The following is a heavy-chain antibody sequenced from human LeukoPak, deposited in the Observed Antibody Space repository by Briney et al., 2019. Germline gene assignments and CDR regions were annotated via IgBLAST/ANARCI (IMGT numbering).Heavy chain of an antibody. CDR3: ARELVTVAVIRGVNWFDP. CDR1: GYTFTGYY. D-gene: IGHD3-22*01. Sequence: ASVKVSCKASGYTFTGYYMHWVRQAPGQGLEWMGRINPNSGGTNYAQKFQGRVTMTRDTSISTAYMELSRLRSDDTAVYYCARELVTVAVIRGVNWFDPWGQGTLVTVSS. J-gene: IGHJ5*02. CDR2: INPNSGGT. V-gene: IGHV1-2*06.